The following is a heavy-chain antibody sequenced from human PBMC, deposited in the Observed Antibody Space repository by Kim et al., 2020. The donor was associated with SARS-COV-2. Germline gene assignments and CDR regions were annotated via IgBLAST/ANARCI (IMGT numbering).Heavy chain of an antibody. CDR2: IYASGTT. D-gene: IGHD3-9*01. Sequence: SETLSLTCTVSGDSISSGNYYWSWIRQPAGKGLEWIGRIYASGTTNYNPSLKSRVTISEDTSKNQFSLKLSSVTAADTAVYYCARGRYDIVSGYYSSSHYYYDMDVWGQGTTVTVSS. J-gene: IGHJ6*02. V-gene: IGHV4-61*02. CDR3: ARGRYDIVSGYYSSSHYYYDMDV. CDR1: GDSISSGNYY.